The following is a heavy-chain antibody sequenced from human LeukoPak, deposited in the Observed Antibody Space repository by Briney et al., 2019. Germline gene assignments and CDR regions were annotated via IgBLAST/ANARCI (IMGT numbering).Heavy chain of an antibody. D-gene: IGHD2-2*01. Sequence: PGGSLRLSCAASGFTFSSYGMHWVRQAPGKGLEWVAVIWYDGSNKYYADSVKGRFTISRDNADNSLFLQMNSLRAEDTAVYYCARALGDQPDYYYGMDVWGQGTTVTVSS. J-gene: IGHJ6*02. CDR3: ARALGDQPDYYYGMDV. V-gene: IGHV3-33*01. CDR2: IWYDGSNK. CDR1: GFTFSSYG.